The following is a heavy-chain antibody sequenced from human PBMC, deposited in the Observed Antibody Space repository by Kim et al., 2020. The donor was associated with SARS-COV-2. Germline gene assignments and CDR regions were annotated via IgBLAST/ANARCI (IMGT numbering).Heavy chain of an antibody. CDR1: GFTFSSYG. CDR3: AKSASCPKSRACYYYYYG. CDR2: ISYDGSNK. V-gene: IGHV3-30*18. J-gene: IGHJ6*01. Sequence: GGSLRLSCAASGFTFSSYGMHWVRQAPGKGLEWVAVISYDGSNKYYADSVKGRFTISRDNSKNTLYLQMNSLRAEDTAVYYCAKSASCPKSRACYYYYYG. D-gene: IGHD2-2*01.